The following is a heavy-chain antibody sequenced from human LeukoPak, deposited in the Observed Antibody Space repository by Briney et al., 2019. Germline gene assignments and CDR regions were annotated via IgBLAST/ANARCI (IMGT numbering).Heavy chain of an antibody. CDR2: INPSGGST. J-gene: IGHJ4*02. CDR3: ATLYGDPLVFDY. CDR1: GYTFTSYY. V-gene: IGHV1-46*01. D-gene: IGHD4-17*01. Sequence: ASVKVSCKASGYTFTSYYMHWVRQAPGQGLEWMGIINPSGGSTSYAQKFQGRVTMTEDTSTDTAYMELSSLRSEDTAVYYCATLYGDPLVFDYWGQGTLVTVSS.